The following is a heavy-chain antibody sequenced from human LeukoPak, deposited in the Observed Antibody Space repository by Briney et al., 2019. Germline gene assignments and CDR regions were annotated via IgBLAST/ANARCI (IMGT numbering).Heavy chain of an antibody. V-gene: IGHV3-23*01. CDR1: GFTFSSYA. J-gene: IGHJ6*03. CDR2: ISGSGGST. D-gene: IGHD6-6*01. Sequence: PGGSLRLSCAASGFTFSSYAMSWVRQAPGKGLEWVSAISGSGGSTYYADSVKGRFTIFRDNSKNTLYLQMNSLRAEDTAVYYCAKEPAGGAARGYYYYYMDVWGKGTTVTVSS. CDR3: AKEPAGGAARGYYYYYMDV.